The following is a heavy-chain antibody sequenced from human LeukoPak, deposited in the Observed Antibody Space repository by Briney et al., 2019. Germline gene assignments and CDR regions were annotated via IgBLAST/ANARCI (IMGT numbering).Heavy chain of an antibody. D-gene: IGHD7-27*01. CDR3: ARGPTGAYFDY. J-gene: IGHJ4*02. CDR2: IYYSGST. CDR1: GGSISSGGYY. Sequence: PSETLSLTCTVSGGSISSGGYYWSWIRQHPGKGLEWIGYIYYSGSTYYNPSLKSRVTISVDTSKNQFSLKLSSVTAADTAVYYCARGPTGAYFDYWGQGTLVTVSS. V-gene: IGHV4-31*03.